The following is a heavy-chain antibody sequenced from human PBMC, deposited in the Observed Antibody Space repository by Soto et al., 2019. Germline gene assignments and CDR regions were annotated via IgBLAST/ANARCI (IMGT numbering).Heavy chain of an antibody. V-gene: IGHV3-9*01. J-gene: IGHJ4*02. Sequence: SLRLSCAASGFTFEDYAMHWVRQAPGKGLEWVSGISWNISAIGYADSVKGRFTISRDNAKNSLYLEMNSLRPEDTAVYYCAKGFSRYFDLWGQGALVTVSS. D-gene: IGHD2-2*01. CDR2: ISWNISAI. CDR3: AKGFSRYFDL. CDR1: GFTFEDYA.